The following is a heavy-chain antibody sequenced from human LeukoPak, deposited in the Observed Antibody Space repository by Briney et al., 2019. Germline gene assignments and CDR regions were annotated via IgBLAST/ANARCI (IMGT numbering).Heavy chain of an antibody. CDR2: IKLDGSEK. J-gene: IGHJ4*02. CDR3: ARDQYDTWSRRGNFDS. Sequence: GGSLRLSCAASGFIFSDQYMDWVRQAPGKGLEWVANIKLDGSEKNYVDSVKGRFTISRDNTKNSLYLQMNSLRAEDTAVFYCARDQYDTWSRRGNFDSWGQGTLVIVSS. D-gene: IGHD3-3*01. V-gene: IGHV3-7*03. CDR1: GFIFSDQY.